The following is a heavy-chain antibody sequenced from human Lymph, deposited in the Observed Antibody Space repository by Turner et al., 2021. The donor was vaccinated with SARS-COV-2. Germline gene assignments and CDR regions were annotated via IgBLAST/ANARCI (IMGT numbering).Heavy chain of an antibody. CDR2: ISYEGSKK. V-gene: IGHV3-30*18. CDR1: GFTFNNYG. J-gene: IGHJ6*02. CDR3: AKSLEIIWFGEGRLMDV. D-gene: IGHD3-10*01. Sequence: QVQLVVYGGGVVQPGRSLTLSCAATGFTFNNYGFHWVRQAPGKGLEWVAVISYEGSKKYYADSLKGRFTITKDSSRNTLYLQMNSLTEEDTAVYYCAKSLEIIWFGEGRLMDVWGQGTTVTVSS.